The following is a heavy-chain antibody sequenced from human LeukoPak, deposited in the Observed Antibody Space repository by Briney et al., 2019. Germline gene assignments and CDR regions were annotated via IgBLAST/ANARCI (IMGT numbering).Heavy chain of an antibody. J-gene: IGHJ6*03. V-gene: IGHV4-59*12. CDR3: ARDFSDALWFGESPYYYYYMDV. CDR1: GGSISSYY. Sequence: SETLSLTCTVSGGSISSYYWSWIRQPPGKGLEWIGYIYYSGSTNYNHSLKSRVTMSVDTSKNQFSLKLSSVTAADTAVYYCARDFSDALWFGESPYYYYYMDVWGKGTTVTVSS. CDR2: IYYSGST. D-gene: IGHD3-10*01.